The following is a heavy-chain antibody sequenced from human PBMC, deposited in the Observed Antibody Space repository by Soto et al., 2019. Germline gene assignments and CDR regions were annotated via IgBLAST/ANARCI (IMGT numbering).Heavy chain of an antibody. J-gene: IGHJ3*02. V-gene: IGHV4-34*01. CDR2: INHSGGT. D-gene: IGHD2-15*01. CDR1: GGSFSGYY. CDR3: ARGLPFGVVVIQGVNAFDI. Sequence: SETLSLTCAVYGGSFSGYYWSWIRQPPGKGLEWIGEINHSGGTNYNPSLKSRVTISVDTSKNQFSLKLSSVTAADTAVYYCARGLPFGVVVIQGVNAFDIWGQGTMVTVSS.